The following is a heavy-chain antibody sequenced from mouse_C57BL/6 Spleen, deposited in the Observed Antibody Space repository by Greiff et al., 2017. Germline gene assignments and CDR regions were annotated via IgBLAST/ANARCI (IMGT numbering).Heavy chain of an antibody. CDR2: ISGGGGNT. CDR1: GFTFSSYT. J-gene: IGHJ1*03. V-gene: IGHV5-9*01. D-gene: IGHD1-1*01. CDR3: ARHEGSSYVWYFDV. Sequence: EVQRVESGGGLVKPGGSLKLSCAASGFTFSSYTMSWVRQTPEKRLEWVATISGGGGNTYYPDSVKGRFTISRDNAKNTLYLQMSSLRSEDTALYYCARHEGSSYVWYFDVWGTGTTVTVSS.